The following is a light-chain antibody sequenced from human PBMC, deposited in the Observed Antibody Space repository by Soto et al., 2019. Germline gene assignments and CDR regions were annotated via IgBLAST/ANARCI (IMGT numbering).Light chain of an antibody. V-gene: IGKV3D-20*02. CDR3: QQRVDWPLT. Sequence: EIVVTQSPSTLSLSPGERATLSCRASQSVSSNHLAWYQQKPGQAPRLLIFASTGRPTVIPDRFTGSGSGTDFTLTISRLEPEDFAIYYCQQRVDWPLTFGGGTKVQI. J-gene: IGKJ4*01. CDR2: AST. CDR1: QSVSSNH.